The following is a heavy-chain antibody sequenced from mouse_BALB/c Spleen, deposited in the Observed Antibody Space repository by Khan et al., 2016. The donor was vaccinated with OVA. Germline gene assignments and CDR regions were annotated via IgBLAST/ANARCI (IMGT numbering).Heavy chain of an antibody. CDR3: ARWFDGYSSLYAMDY. D-gene: IGHD2-3*01. V-gene: IGHV2-6*02. Sequence: QVQLKQSGPGLVAPSQSLSITSTVSGFSLTSYGIHWVRQPPGKGLEWLVVTWSDGSTNYNSVLKPRLSISKDNSKSHVFLKMNSLHTDDTAIYYCARWFDGYSSLYAMDYWGQGTSVTVSS. CDR1: GFSLTSYG. J-gene: IGHJ4*01. CDR2: TWSDGST.